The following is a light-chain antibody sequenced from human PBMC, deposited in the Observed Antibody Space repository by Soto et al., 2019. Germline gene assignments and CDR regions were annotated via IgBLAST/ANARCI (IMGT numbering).Light chain of an antibody. CDR1: QGISSY. CDR2: AAS. V-gene: IGKV1-8*01. CDR3: QQSYRTLWT. Sequence: AIRMTQSPSSFSASTGDRVTITCRASQGISSYLAWYQQKPGKAPKLLIYAASTLQSGVPSRFSGSGSGTDFTLTISSLQPEDFATYYCQQSYRTLWTFGQGTKVDIK. J-gene: IGKJ1*01.